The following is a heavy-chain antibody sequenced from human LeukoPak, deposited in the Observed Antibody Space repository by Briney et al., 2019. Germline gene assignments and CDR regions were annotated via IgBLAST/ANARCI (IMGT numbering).Heavy chain of an antibody. CDR2: TQSGGST. J-gene: IGHJ4*02. D-gene: IGHD7-27*01. CDR1: GFTVTSSY. V-gene: IGHV3-53*01. CDR3: ARGSGSD. Sequence: GGSLRLSCAASGFTVTSSYMSWVRPAPGKGLEWVSVTQSGGSTYYADSVKGRFSFSRDNSKNTLYLQMSSLRAEDTAVYYCARGSGSDWGQGTLVTVSS.